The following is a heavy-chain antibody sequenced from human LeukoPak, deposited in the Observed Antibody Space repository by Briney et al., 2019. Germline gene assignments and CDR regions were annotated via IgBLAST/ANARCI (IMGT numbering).Heavy chain of an antibody. V-gene: IGHV4-59*01. D-gene: IGHD6-6*01. CDR2: IYYSGTT. CDR3: ARGVAAPWFDP. Sequence: SETLSLTCTVSGGSISNYYWSWIRQPPGKGLEWIGYIYYSGTTNYKPSLKSRVTMSVGTSKNQFSLKLSSVTAADTAVYYCARGVAAPWFDPWGQGTLVTVSS. J-gene: IGHJ5*02. CDR1: GGSISNYY.